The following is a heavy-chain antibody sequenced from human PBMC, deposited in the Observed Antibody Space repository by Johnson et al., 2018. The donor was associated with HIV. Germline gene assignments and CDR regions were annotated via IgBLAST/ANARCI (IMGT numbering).Heavy chain of an antibody. D-gene: IGHD6-19*01. V-gene: IGHV3-23*04. Sequence: VQLVESGGGVVQPGRSLRLSCEASGFTFSSYGMAWVRQAPGTGLEWVSAISGSGGSTYYADSVTGRFPIARDNSKNTLYLQMNSLRAEDTAVYYFARVHPAVAGNDAFDIWGQGTMVTVSS. CDR1: GFTFSSYG. CDR2: ISGSGGST. J-gene: IGHJ3*02. CDR3: ARVHPAVAGNDAFDI.